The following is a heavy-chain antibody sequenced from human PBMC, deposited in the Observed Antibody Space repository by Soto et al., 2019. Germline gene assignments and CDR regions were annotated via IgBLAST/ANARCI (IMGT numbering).Heavy chain of an antibody. J-gene: IGHJ4*02. CDR1: GGSISSSSNS. CDR3: ARGSAAGTKSLGDY. CDR2: IYFSASK. V-gene: IGHV4-39*07. Sequence: SETLSLTCSVSGGSISSSSNSWGWIRQPPGKGLEWIGTIYFSASKHYNPSLKGRVTISVDTPNNQLSLKLCSVTAADTAVYFCARGSAAGTKSLGDYWGQGTLVSVSS. D-gene: IGHD6-13*01.